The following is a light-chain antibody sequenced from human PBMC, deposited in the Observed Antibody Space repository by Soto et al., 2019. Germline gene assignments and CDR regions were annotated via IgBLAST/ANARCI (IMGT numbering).Light chain of an antibody. CDR1: SSNIGSNT. CDR2: SNN. CDR3: AAWDDSLNGSL. J-gene: IGLJ2*01. V-gene: IGLV1-44*01. Sequence: QSVLTQPPSASGTPGQRVTMSCSGSSSNIGSNTVNWYQQLPGTAPKLLIYSNNQRPSGVPDRFSGSKSGTSASLAISGLQSEDEADYYCAAWDDSLNGSLFGGGTKVTVL.